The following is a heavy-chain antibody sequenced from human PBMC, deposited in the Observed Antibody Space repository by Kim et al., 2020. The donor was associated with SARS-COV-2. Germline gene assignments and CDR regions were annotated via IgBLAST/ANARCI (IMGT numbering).Heavy chain of an antibody. J-gene: IGHJ4*02. Sequence: SVKVSCKASGGTFSSYAISWVRQAPGQGLEWMGGIIPIFGTANYAQKFQGRVTITADESTSTAYMELSSLRSEDTAVYYCARGGYCGGDCYAFDYWGQGTLVTVSS. CDR3: ARGGYCGGDCYAFDY. D-gene: IGHD2-21*02. V-gene: IGHV1-69*13. CDR1: GGTFSSYA. CDR2: IIPIFGTA.